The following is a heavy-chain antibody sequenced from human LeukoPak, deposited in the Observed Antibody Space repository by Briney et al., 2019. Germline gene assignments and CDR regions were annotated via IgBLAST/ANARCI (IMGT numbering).Heavy chain of an antibody. CDR2: IYPGDSDT. CDR1: GYSFTSYW. V-gene: IGHV5-51*01. CDR3: ARQPSSGSYYYYYGMDV. D-gene: IGHD6-6*01. J-gene: IGHJ6*02. Sequence: GESLKISCKGSGYSFTSYWIGWVRQMPGKGLEWMGIIYPGDSDTRYSPSFQGQVTISADKSISTAYLQWSSLKASDTAMYYCARQPSSGSYYYYYGMDVWGQGTTVTVSS.